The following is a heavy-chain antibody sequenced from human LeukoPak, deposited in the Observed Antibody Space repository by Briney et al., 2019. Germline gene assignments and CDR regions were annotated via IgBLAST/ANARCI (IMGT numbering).Heavy chain of an antibody. J-gene: IGHJ6*02. CDR2: ISGTSGGT. CDR3: ARDYGLDV. CDR1: GFTFSTYT. Sequence: PGGSLRLSCAASGFTFSTYTMSWVRQAPGKGLEWVSAISGTSGGTYYADSVKGRFTISRDNSKNTLYLQMNSLRADDTAVYFCARDYGLDVWGQGTTVTVSS. V-gene: IGHV3-23*01.